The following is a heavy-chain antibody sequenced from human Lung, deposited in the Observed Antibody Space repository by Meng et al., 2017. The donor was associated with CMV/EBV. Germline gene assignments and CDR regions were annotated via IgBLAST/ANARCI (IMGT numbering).Heavy chain of an antibody. J-gene: IGHJ4*02. CDR1: GASISSGGYI. CDR2: IGHTGST. V-gene: IGHV4-30-2*01. Sequence: SGASISSGGYIWSWIRQPPGKGLEWIRYIGHTGSTYFNLSLKSRLRISVDTSSNRFSLRLSSVTAADTAVYYCARGYGNNPMAFDHWGQGTLVTVSS. D-gene: IGHD1-14*01. CDR3: ARGYGNNPMAFDH.